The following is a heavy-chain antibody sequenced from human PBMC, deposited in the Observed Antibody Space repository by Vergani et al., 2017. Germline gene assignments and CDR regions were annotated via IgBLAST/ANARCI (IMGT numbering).Heavy chain of an antibody. CDR3: AKGDRLEARDNWFDS. CDR2: ISGGGDTN. V-gene: IGHV3-23*01. D-gene: IGHD6-6*01. CDR1: GFTFNSFV. J-gene: IGHJ5*01. Sequence: VQLLESGGGLVQSGGSLRLSCAASGFTFNSFVMTWVRQAPGMGLEWISTISGGGDTNHYADSVKGRFTISRDNYKSTLYLQIKSLRAEDTAVYYCAKGDRLEARDNWFDSWGQGSQVTVSS.